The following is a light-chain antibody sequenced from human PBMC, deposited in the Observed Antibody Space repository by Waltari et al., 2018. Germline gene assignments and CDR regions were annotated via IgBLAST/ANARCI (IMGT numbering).Light chain of an antibody. Sequence: EIVLTQSPATLSLSPGERATLSCRASQSVSSYLAWYQQKPGQAPRLLVNDASNRATGSPARFSGSGSGTDFTLTISSLEPEDFAVYYCQQRSNWPPMTFGQGTKVEIK. CDR1: QSVSSY. CDR2: DAS. V-gene: IGKV3-11*01. CDR3: QQRSNWPPMT. J-gene: IGKJ1*01.